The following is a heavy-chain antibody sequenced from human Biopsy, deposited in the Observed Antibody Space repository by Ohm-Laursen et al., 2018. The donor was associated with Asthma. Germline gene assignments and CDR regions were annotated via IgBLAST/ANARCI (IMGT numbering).Heavy chain of an antibody. CDR3: ARKAGSCISRTCYSLDF. J-gene: IGHJ4*02. V-gene: IGHV1-69*01. CDR1: GGTFNTYV. Sequence: SSVKVSCKSLGGTFNTYVIGWVRQAPGQGLEWMGGINSVFGTTTYPQKFQDRVTITADDSTSTVYMELGSLRSEDTAVYYCARKAGSCISRTCYSLDFWGQGILVTVSS. CDR2: INSVFGTT. D-gene: IGHD2-2*01.